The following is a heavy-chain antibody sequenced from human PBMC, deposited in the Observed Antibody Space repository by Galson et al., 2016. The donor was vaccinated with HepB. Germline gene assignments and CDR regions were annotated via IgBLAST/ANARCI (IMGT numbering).Heavy chain of an antibody. Sequence: SLRLSCAASGFIFSSHSMNWVRQAPGKGLEWISYIRSGRNVYYAESVKGRFTISRDNAKNILYLQMNSLRDDDTAVYYCARGGPTRLFDWLSLWGQGTLVTVTS. D-gene: IGHD3/OR15-3a*01. CDR3: ARGGPTRLFDWLSL. CDR2: IRSGRNV. V-gene: IGHV3-48*02. J-gene: IGHJ4*02. CDR1: GFIFSSHS.